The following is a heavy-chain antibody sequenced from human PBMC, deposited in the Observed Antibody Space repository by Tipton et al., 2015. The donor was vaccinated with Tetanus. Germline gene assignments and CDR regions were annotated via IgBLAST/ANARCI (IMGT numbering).Heavy chain of an antibody. V-gene: IGHV3-53*01. J-gene: IGHJ6*02. CDR3: ARVGAELELRYYGMDV. CDR1: GFTVSSNY. CDR2: IYSGGST. Sequence: AASGFTVSSNYMSWVRQAPGKGLEWVSVIYSGGSTYYADSVKGRFTISRDNSKNTLYLQMNSLRAEDTAVYYCARVGAELELRYYGMDVWGQGTTVTVSS. D-gene: IGHD1-7*01.